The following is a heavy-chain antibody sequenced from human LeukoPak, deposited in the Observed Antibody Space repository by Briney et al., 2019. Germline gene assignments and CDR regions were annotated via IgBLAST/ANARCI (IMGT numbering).Heavy chain of an antibody. V-gene: IGHV4-38-2*02. J-gene: IGHJ4*02. Sequence: SETLSLTCTVSDYSSSSGYYWGWIRQPPGKGLEWIGSIYHTGSTYYNPSLRSRVTISVDTSKNQFSLKLNSVTPEDTAVYYCARGYYYGSGSYSFDYWGQGTLVTVSS. CDR1: DYSSSSGYY. CDR3: ARGYYYGSGSYSFDY. D-gene: IGHD3-10*01. CDR2: IYHTGST.